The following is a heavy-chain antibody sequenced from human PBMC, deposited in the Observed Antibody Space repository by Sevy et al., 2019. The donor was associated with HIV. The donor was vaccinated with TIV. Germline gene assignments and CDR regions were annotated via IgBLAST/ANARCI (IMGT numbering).Heavy chain of an antibody. CDR3: ARVGGDYYDSSGYYRNWFDP. D-gene: IGHD3-22*01. CDR2: IIPIFGTA. V-gene: IGHV1-69*13. CDR1: GGTFSSYA. J-gene: IGHJ5*02. Sequence: SVKVSCKASGGTFSSYAISWVRQAPGQGLEWMGGIIPIFGTANYAQKFQGRVTITADESTSTAYMELSSLRSEDTAVYYCARVGGDYYDSSGYYRNWFDPWGQGTLVTVSS.